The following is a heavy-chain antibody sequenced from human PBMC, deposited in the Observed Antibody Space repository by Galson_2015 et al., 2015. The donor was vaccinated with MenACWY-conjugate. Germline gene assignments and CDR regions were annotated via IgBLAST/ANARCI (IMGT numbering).Heavy chain of an antibody. J-gene: IGHJ6*02. Sequence: QSGAQETKRGGSLGISFPGSGYRVPSYWITWVRQMPGKGLECVGRIDPSDSYTNYSPSFQGHVTISADKSISTAYLQWSSLKASDPAIYYCARLVTVETPYYYYGMYVWGQGTTVTVSS. D-gene: IGHD4-23*01. CDR1: GYRVPSYW. CDR2: IDPSDSYT. CDR3: ARLVTVETPYYYYGMYV. V-gene: IGHV5-10-1*01.